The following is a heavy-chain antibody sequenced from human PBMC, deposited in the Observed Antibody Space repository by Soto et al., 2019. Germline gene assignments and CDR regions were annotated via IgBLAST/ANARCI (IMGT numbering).Heavy chain of an antibody. CDR1: GGSISSGDYY. CDR2: VYYSGST. J-gene: IGHJ4*02. CDR3: ARAFLEGLDYGNYGDYFDY. V-gene: IGHV4-30-4*01. D-gene: IGHD4-17*01. Sequence: QVQLQESGPGLVKPSQTLSLTCTVSGGSISSGDYYWSWIRQPPGKGLEWIGYVYYSGSTYYNPSLKSRVTISVDTSKNQSSLKLSSVTAADTAVYYCARAFLEGLDYGNYGDYFDYWGQGTLVTVSS.